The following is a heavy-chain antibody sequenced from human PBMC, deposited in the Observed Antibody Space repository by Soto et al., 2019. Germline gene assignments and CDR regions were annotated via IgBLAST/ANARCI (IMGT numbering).Heavy chain of an antibody. CDR1: GFTFSNYA. Sequence: PGGSLRLSCAASGFTFSNYAMTWVRQAPGNGLEWVSGVTRGGSAYYADSVKGRFTISRDNSKNTVFLQMNSLRAEDTAVYYCAKDTYYHDSTGYYIFDYWGQGTLVTVSS. CDR2: VTRGGSA. V-gene: IGHV3-23*01. J-gene: IGHJ4*02. D-gene: IGHD3-22*01. CDR3: AKDTYYHDSTGYYIFDY.